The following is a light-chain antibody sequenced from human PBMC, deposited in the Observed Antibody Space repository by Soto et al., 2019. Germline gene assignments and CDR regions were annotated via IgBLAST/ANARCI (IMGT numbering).Light chain of an antibody. V-gene: IGKV3D-15*01. CDR1: QSVSNS. J-gene: IGKJ2*01. CDR3: QHYKNWPPLYY. Sequence: EIVMTQSPATLSVSPGERATLSCRASQSVSNSLAWYQQKPGQAPQLLIYDASTRATGLTARFSGSGSGTEFTLTITSLQSEASAIYSGQHYKNWPPLYYFGQGTNLEIK. CDR2: DAS.